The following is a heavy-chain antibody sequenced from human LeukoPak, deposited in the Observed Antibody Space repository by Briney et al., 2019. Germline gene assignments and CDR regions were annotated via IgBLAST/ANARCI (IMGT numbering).Heavy chain of an antibody. CDR3: ARDVIDGPGSYPNWFDP. V-gene: IGHV3-48*03. CDR2: ISSSGSTI. J-gene: IGHJ5*02. Sequence: GESLRLSCAAAGFTFSSYEMNWVRQAPGKGLEWVSYISSSGSTIYYADSVKGRFTISRDNAKNSLYLQMNSLRAEDTAVYYCARDVIDGPGSYPNWFDPWCQGTLVTVSS. CDR1: GFTFSSYE. D-gene: IGHD3-10*01.